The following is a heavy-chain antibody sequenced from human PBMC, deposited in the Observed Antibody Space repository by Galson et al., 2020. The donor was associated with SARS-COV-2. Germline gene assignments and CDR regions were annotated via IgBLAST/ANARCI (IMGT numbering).Heavy chain of an antibody. CDR1: GYTFTNYY. J-gene: IGHJ4*02. Sequence: ASVKVSCKASGYTFTNYYMHWVRQAPGQSLEWMGVINPSGGNTNYAQNFQGRVTMTRDTSTGTVYMELSSLRSEDTAVYYCAREGTIFGVLISFDYWGQGTLVTVSS. CDR2: INPSGGNT. V-gene: IGHV1-46*01. CDR3: AREGTIFGVLISFDY. D-gene: IGHD3-3*01.